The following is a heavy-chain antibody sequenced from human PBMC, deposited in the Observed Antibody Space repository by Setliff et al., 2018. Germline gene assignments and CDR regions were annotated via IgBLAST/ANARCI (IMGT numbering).Heavy chain of an antibody. CDR2: IWDDGGNK. V-gene: IGHV3-33*08. Sequence: GGSLRLSCAASGFTFSSYRMHWVRQAPGKGPEWVAVIWDDGGNKYHADSVKGRFTISRDHSKNTLYLQMNSLRPEDTAVYYCARTCSGSGCYAGLESWGQGTPVTVSS. CDR1: GFTFSSYR. D-gene: IGHD2-15*01. CDR3: ARTCSGSGCYAGLES. J-gene: IGHJ4*02.